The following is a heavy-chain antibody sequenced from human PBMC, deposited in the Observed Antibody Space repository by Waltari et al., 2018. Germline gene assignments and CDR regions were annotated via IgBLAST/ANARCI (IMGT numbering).Heavy chain of an antibody. CDR3: ARHPPGDGDYNWFDP. CDR1: GYSISSGYY. V-gene: IGHV4-38-2*01. D-gene: IGHD4-17*01. J-gene: IGHJ5*02. CDR2: IYHSGST. Sequence: QVQLQESGPGLVKPSETLSLTCAVSGYSISSGYYWGWIRQPPGKGLEWIGSIYHSGSTYYNPSLKSRVTISVDTSKNQFSLKLSSVTAADTAVYYCARHPPGDGDYNWFDPWGQGTLVTVSS.